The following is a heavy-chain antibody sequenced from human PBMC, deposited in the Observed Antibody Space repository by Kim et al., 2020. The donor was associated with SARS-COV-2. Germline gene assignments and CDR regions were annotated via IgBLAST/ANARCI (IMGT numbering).Heavy chain of an antibody. CDR2: IYPGDSDI. CDR3: ARQLTETFYFDS. CDR1: GYKFSNYW. V-gene: IGHV5-51*01. D-gene: IGHD4-4*01. J-gene: IGHJ4*02. Sequence: GESLKISCEASGYKFSNYWIAWVRQMPGKGLELMGIIYPGDSDIRYNPSLQGQFTISADTSINTAYLQWISLRASDSGIYFCARQLTETFYFDSWGQGTRVTVSS.